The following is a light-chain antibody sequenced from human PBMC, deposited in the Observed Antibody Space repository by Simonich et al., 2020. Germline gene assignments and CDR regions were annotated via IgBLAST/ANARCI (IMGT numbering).Light chain of an antibody. Sequence: QSVLTQPPSVSGAPGQRVTISCTGSSSNIGAGYDVHWYQPLQGKAPKPLIYGNSNRPSGVPDRFSGSKSGTSASLAITGLQAEDEADYYCQSYDSSLWVFGGGTKLTVL. V-gene: IGLV1-40*01. J-gene: IGLJ3*02. CDR2: GNS. CDR1: SSNIGAGYD. CDR3: QSYDSSLWV.